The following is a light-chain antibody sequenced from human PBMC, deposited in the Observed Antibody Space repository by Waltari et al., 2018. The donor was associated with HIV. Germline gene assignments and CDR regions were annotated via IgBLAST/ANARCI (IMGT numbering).Light chain of an antibody. V-gene: IGLV2-11*01. Sequence: QSALTQPRSVSGSPGQSVTISCTGTSSDVGGYNYVSWYQNHPGKAPKLMIYDVTKRPSGVPDRFSGSKSGNTASLTISGLQAEDEADYYCCSYAGSPWVFGGGTKLTVL. CDR2: DVT. CDR1: SSDVGGYNY. CDR3: CSYAGSPWV. J-gene: IGLJ2*01.